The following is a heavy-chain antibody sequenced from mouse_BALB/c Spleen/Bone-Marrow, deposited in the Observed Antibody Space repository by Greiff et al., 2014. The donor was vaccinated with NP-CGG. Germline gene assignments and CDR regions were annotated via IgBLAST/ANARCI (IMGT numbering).Heavy chain of an antibody. Sequence: VQLQQPGPELVKPGASVKISCKASGYTFTDYNMHWVKQTHGKSLEWIGYIYPYSGGTGYNQKFKSKATLTVDNSSSTAYMELRSLTSEDSAVYYCARDGNYVAMDYWGQGTSVTVSS. J-gene: IGHJ4*01. CDR2: IYPYSGGT. CDR3: ARDGNYVAMDY. CDR1: GYTFTDYN. V-gene: IGHV1S29*02. D-gene: IGHD2-1*01.